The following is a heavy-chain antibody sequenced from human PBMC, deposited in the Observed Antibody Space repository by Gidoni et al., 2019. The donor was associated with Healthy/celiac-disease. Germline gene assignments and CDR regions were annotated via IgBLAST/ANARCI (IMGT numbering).Heavy chain of an antibody. V-gene: IGHV4-59*01. J-gene: IGHJ4*02. CDR1: GCSISSDY. Sequence: QVQLQESGPGLVKPSETLSLTCTVPGCSISSDYWSWIRQPPGKGLEGIWYTYYLGSPNYTPSRKSRVTISVDTSKNQFSLKLSSVTAADTAVYYCAREYYDILTVGPGFLDYWGQGTLVTVSS. CDR3: AREYYDILTVGPGFLDY. D-gene: IGHD3-9*01. CDR2: TYYLGSP.